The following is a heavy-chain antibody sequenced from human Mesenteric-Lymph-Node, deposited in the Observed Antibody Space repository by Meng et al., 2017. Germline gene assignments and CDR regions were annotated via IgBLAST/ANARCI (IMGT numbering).Heavy chain of an antibody. J-gene: IGHJ4*02. CDR1: GGSISSSNYY. CDR3: ARRRGGSGRDY. Sequence: QPQLQEAGPGLVKPSETLSLTCTVSGGSISSSNYYWDWIRQPPGKGLEWIGAIYHSGSTSYNPSLQSRVTMFVDTSKNQFSLMLTSVTATDTAVYYCARRRGGSGRDYWGQGTLVTVSS. V-gene: IGHV4-39*01. D-gene: IGHD3-10*01. CDR2: IYHSGST.